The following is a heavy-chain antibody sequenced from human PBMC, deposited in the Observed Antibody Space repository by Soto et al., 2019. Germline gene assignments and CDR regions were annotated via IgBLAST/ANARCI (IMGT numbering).Heavy chain of an antibody. J-gene: IGHJ4*02. Sequence: QVQLVQSGAEVKKPGSSVKVSCKASGGSFSSYAISWVRQAPGQGLEWMGVIIPIFGTPSYAQKFQGRVTITADESTSTDYMVLSSLSAEDTAVYYCAREYRSSSGRFDNWGQGTLVTVSS. V-gene: IGHV1-69*01. D-gene: IGHD6-6*01. CDR2: IIPIFGTP. CDR1: GGSFSSYA. CDR3: AREYRSSSGRFDN.